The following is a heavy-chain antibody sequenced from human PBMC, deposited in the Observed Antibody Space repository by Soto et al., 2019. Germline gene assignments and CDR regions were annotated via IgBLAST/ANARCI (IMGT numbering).Heavy chain of an antibody. CDR1: GFTFSNYY. V-gene: IGHV3-11*05. CDR2: ISSSSSYT. D-gene: IGHD3-10*01. J-gene: IGHJ6*02. CDR3: AGGQLWFGVHYYHYGMDV. Sequence: QVQLVESGGGLVKPGGSLRLSCAASGFTFSNYYMSWIRQAPGKGQEWVSYISSSSSYTNYADSVKGRFTISRDNAKNSLYLQMNSLRAEDTAVYYCAGGQLWFGVHYYHYGMDVWAQGTTVTVSS.